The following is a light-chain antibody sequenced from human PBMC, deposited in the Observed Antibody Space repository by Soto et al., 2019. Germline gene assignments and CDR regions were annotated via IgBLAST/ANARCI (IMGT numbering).Light chain of an antibody. J-gene: IGLJ3*02. CDR2: EVS. Sequence: QSALTQPASVSGSPGQSITISCTGTSSDVGGYNYVSWYQQHPGKAPKLMIYEVSNRPSGISNRFSGSKSGNTASLTISGLQAEDEADYYCSSYTNSSFWVFRGGTQLTVL. V-gene: IGLV2-14*01. CDR3: SSYTNSSFWV. CDR1: SSDVGGYNY.